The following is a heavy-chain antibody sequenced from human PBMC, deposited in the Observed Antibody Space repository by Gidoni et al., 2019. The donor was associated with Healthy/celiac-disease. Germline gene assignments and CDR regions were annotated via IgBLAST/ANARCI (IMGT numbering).Heavy chain of an antibody. J-gene: IGHJ5*02. V-gene: IGHV4-34*01. Sequence: QVQLQQWGAGLLKPSETLSLTCAVYGGSFSGYDWTWIPQPPGTGLEWIGEINHSGSTNYNPSLKSRVTISVDTSKNQFSLKLSSVTAADTAVYYCARVRYCSSTSCYTGLNWFDPWGQGTLVTVSS. CDR3: ARVRYCSSTSCYTGLNWFDP. CDR1: GGSFSGYD. CDR2: INHSGST. D-gene: IGHD2-2*02.